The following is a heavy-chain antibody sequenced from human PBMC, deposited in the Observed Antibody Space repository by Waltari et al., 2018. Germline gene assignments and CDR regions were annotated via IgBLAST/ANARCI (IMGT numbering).Heavy chain of an antibody. CDR3: ARDDYGYNAFDI. D-gene: IGHD4-17*01. Sequence: QVQLQQWGAGLLKPSETLSLTCAVYGGSFSGYYWSWIRQPPGKGLEWIGEINHSGSTNYNPSLKSRVTISVDTSKTQFSLKLSSVTAADTAVYYCARDDYGYNAFDIWGQGTMVTVSS. CDR2: INHSGST. J-gene: IGHJ3*02. V-gene: IGHV4-34*01. CDR1: GGSFSGYY.